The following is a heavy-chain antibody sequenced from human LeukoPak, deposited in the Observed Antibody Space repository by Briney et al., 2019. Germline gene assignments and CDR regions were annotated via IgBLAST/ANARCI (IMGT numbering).Heavy chain of an antibody. V-gene: IGHV4-59*01. CDR3: ARVGAEWEPNWFDP. D-gene: IGHD1-26*01. J-gene: IGHJ5*02. Sequence: SETLSLTCTVSGGSISSYYWSWIRQPPGKGLEWIGYIYYSGSTNYNPSLKSQVTISVDTSKNQFSLKLSSVTAADTAVYYCARVGAEWEPNWFDPWGQGTLVTVSS. CDR1: GGSISSYY. CDR2: IYYSGST.